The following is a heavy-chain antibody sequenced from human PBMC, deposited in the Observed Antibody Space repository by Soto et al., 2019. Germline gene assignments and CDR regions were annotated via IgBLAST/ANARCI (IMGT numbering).Heavy chain of an antibody. CDR3: ARGIRAPITMVRGVNNWFDP. CDR2: IIPIFGTA. Sequence: QVQLVQSGAEVKKPGSSVKVSCKASGGTFSSYAISWVRQAPGQGLEWMGGIIPIFGTANYAQKFQGRVTITAYESTSTAYMELGSLRSEDTAVYYCARGIRAPITMVRGVNNWFDPWGQGTLVTVSS. CDR1: GGTFSSYA. D-gene: IGHD3-10*01. V-gene: IGHV1-69*12. J-gene: IGHJ5*02.